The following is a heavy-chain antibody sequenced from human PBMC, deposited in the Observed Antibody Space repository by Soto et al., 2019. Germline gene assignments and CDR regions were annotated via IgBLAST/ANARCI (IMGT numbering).Heavy chain of an antibody. Sequence: QVQLVECGGGVVQPGMSLRLPCAASGFTFSSYGMHWVRQAPGKGLEWVAVIWYDGSNKYYADSVKGRFTISRDNSKNTLYLQMNSLRAEDTAVYYCARGQQWLNSWWFDPWGQGTLVTVSS. J-gene: IGHJ5*02. V-gene: IGHV3-33*01. CDR2: IWYDGSNK. CDR3: ARGQQWLNSWWFDP. CDR1: GFTFSSYG. D-gene: IGHD6-19*01.